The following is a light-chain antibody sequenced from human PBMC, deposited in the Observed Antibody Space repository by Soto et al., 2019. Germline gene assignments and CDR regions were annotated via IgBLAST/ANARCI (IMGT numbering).Light chain of an antibody. Sequence: EIVMTQSPATLSVSPGEMATLCCRPSHSVGDSYLVWYQEITGQAPRLLIYGASTRATGIPARFGGSGSRTECNLTISSLQSEDVAVYYCQQYNYWPRTFGQGTRLEIK. CDR1: HSVGDSY. V-gene: IGKV3-15*01. J-gene: IGKJ5*01. CDR2: GAS. CDR3: QQYNYWPRT.